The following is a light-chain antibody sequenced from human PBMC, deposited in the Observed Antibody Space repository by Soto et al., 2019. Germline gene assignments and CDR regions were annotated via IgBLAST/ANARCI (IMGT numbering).Light chain of an antibody. J-gene: IGKJ1*01. CDR3: QQYNNWPPWT. CDR2: GAS. V-gene: IGKV3-15*01. Sequence: EIVMTQSPATLSVSPGERAPLSCRASQSVSSNLAWYQQKPGQAPRLLIYGASTRATCIPARFSGSGSGTEFTLTISSLQSEDFAVYYCQQYNNWPPWTFGQGNKVEIK. CDR1: QSVSSN.